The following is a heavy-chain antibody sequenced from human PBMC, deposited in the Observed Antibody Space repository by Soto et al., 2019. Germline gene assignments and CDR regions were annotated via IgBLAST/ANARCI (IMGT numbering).Heavy chain of an antibody. CDR2: IYYSGST. D-gene: IGHD3-3*01. J-gene: IGHJ5*02. Sequence: QVQLQESGPGLVKPSQTLSLTCTVSGGSISSGDYYWSWIRQHPGKGLEWIGYIYYSGSTYYNPPLKRRVTISVDTSKNQFARKLSSVTAADTAVYYCARWWSGSRQGFDPWGQGTLVTVSS. CDR3: ARWWSGSRQGFDP. V-gene: IGHV4-31*03. CDR1: GGSISSGDYY.